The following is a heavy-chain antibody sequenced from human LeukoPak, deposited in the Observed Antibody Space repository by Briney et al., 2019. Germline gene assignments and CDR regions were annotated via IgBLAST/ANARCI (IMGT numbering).Heavy chain of an antibody. CDR1: GGSISSSSYF. Sequence: SEALSLTCTVSGGSISSSSYFWGWIRQSPGKGLEWIGSIYSSGTTYYNPSLKSRVTISVDTSKNQFSLRLSSVTAADTAVFYCARDGSHYYFDYWGQGTLVTVSS. CDR2: IYSSGTT. V-gene: IGHV4-39*07. J-gene: IGHJ4*02. CDR3: ARDGSHYYFDY. D-gene: IGHD3-10*01.